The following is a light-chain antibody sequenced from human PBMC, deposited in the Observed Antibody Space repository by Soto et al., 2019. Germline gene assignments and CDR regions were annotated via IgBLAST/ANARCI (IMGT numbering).Light chain of an antibody. CDR1: QSVNTN. CDR3: QQYNDWPFFT. J-gene: IGKJ3*01. V-gene: IGKV3-15*01. CDR2: GSS. Sequence: IVMTQSPATLSVSLGKGATLSCRASQSVNTNVAWYQQKPGQAPRLLIYGSSIRATGIPARFSGTGSGTDFTLTISSLQSEDFAVYYCQQYNDWPFFTFGPGTRVDIK.